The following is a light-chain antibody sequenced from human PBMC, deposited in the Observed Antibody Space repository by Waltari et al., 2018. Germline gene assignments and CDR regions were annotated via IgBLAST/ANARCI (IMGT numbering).Light chain of an antibody. V-gene: IGKV3-20*01. J-gene: IGKJ1*01. CDR3: QKYDRLPAT. CDR2: GAS. Sequence: EIVLKQSPGTLSLSPGERGTPSCRASQSVSRFLAWYQQKPGQAPRLLIYGASTRATGIPDRFSGSGSGTDFSLTISRLEPEDFAVYYCQKYDRLPATFGQGTKVEIK. CDR1: QSVSRF.